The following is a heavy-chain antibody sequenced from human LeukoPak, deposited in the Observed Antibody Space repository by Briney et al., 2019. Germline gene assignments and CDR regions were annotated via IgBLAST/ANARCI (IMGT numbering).Heavy chain of an antibody. V-gene: IGHV1-69*04. CDR1: GGTFSSYT. CDR2: IIPILGIA. Sequence: SVKVFCKASGGTFSSYTISWVRQAPGQGLEWMGRIIPILGIANYAQKFQDRVTITADKSTSTAYMALISLRSEDTAVYYCATEPHLAIEVPRWGQGTLVTVSS. CDR3: ATEPHLAIEVPR. D-gene: IGHD5-18*01. J-gene: IGHJ4*02.